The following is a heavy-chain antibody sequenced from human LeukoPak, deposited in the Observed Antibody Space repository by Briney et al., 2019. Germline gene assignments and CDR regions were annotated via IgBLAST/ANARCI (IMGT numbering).Heavy chain of an antibody. J-gene: IGHJ3*02. D-gene: IGHD6-19*01. V-gene: IGHV3-15*01. CDR2: IKSKTIDGTI. CDR1: GFTFSNAW. CDR3: TTWVSGTFNI. Sequence: GGSLTLSCAASGFTFSNAWMNWVRQAPGKGLEWVGRIKSKTIDGTIDYAAPVKGRFTISRDDSKSKLYLQMNSLTTEDTAVYYCTTWVSGTFNIWGQGTMVTVSS.